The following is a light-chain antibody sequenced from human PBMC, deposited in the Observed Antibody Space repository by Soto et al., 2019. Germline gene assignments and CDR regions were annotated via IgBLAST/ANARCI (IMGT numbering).Light chain of an antibody. CDR1: QGISNY. J-gene: IGKJ4*01. CDR3: QQYGSAPLT. Sequence: DIQMTQSPSSLSASVEERVPITCRASQGISNYLAWYQQKPGKVPKLLIYAASTLQSGVPSRFSGSVSGTLFTLTINSLQPEDVATYYCQQYGSAPLTFGGGTKVEIK. CDR2: AAS. V-gene: IGKV1-27*01.